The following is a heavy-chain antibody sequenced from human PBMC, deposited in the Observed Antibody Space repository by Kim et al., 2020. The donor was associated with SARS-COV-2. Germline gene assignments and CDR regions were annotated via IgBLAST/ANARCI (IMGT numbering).Heavy chain of an antibody. V-gene: IGHV3-43D*03. CDR3: VTDIGNYYRIPI. CDR2: ITWDGGST. Sequence: GGSLRLSCAASGFKFDDSVMHWVRQAPGKGLEWVSRITWDGGSTYYADSVKGRFTISRDNSKNSQYLQMNSLRREDTALYYCVTDIGNYYRIPIWGQGTLVIVSS. D-gene: IGHD3-10*01. J-gene: IGHJ4*02. CDR1: GFKFDDSV.